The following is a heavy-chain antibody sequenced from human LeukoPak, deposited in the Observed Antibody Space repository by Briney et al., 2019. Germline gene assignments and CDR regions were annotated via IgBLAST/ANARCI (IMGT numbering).Heavy chain of an antibody. D-gene: IGHD1-7*01. J-gene: IGHJ4*02. CDR3: ARANNWNYALGY. CDR2: MNPNSGNT. V-gene: IGHV1-8*03. Sequence: ASVKVSCKASGYTFTSYDINWVRQDTGQGLEWMGWMNPNSGNTGYAQKFQGRVTITRNTSISTAYMELRSLRSDDTAMYYCARANNWNYALGYWGQGTLVTVSS. CDR1: GYTFTSYD.